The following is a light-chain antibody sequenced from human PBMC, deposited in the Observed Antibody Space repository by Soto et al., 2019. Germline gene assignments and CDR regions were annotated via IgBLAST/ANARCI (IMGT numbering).Light chain of an antibody. V-gene: IGKV1-12*01. J-gene: IGKJ4*01. CDR3: QQYYSYPLT. CDR2: AAS. CDR1: QGISRW. Sequence: DIQMTQSPSSVSASVGDRVTITCRASQGISRWLAWYQKKPGKAPKLLIYAASTLQSGVPSRFSGSGSGTDFTLTISCLQSEDFATYYCQQYYSYPLTFGGGTKVDIK.